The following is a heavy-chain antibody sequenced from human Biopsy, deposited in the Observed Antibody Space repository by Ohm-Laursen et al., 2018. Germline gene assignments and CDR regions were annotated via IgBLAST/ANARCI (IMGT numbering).Heavy chain of an antibody. V-gene: IGHV3-7*01. J-gene: IGHJ4*02. CDR3: ARDSTINTVTTADY. CDR1: GFTFSSYW. Sequence: GSLRLSCTAPGFTFSSYWMGWVRQAPGKGLEWVANINLDGSEKYYVDSVKGRFAMSRDNAKNSLYPQMNSLRAEDTAIYYCARDSTINTVTTADYWGQGTLVTVSS. CDR2: INLDGSEK. D-gene: IGHD4-11*01.